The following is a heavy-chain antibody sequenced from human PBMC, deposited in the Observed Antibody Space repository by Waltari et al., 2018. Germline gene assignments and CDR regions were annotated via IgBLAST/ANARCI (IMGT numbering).Heavy chain of an antibody. Sequence: QVQLQESGPGLVKPSGTLSLTCAVSGGSISSSNWGSWVRQPPGKGLEWIGEIYHSGGTNYNPSLKSRVTISVDKSKNQFSLKLSSVTAADTAVYYCAGAEEGIAATFDYWGQGTLVTVSS. CDR3: AGAEEGIAATFDY. J-gene: IGHJ4*02. D-gene: IGHD6-13*01. V-gene: IGHV4-4*02. CDR2: IYHSGGT. CDR1: GGSISSSNW.